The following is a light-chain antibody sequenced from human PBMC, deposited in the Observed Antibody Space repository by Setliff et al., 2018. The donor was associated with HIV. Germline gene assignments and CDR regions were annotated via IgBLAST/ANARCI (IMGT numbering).Light chain of an antibody. V-gene: IGLV2-23*02. CDR1: STDVGTYNL. CDR2: EVS. Sequence: QSALTQPASVSGSPGQSITISCTGTSTDVGTYNLVSWYQQHPGKAPKVMIYEVSKRPSGISNRFSGSTSGNTASLTISGLQPEDESDYYCCSYASGSTSLFVCGTGTKVTGL. CDR3: CSYASGSTSLFV. J-gene: IGLJ1*01.